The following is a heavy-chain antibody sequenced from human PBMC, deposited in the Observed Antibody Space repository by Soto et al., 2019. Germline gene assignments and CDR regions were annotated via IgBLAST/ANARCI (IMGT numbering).Heavy chain of an antibody. Sequence: ASVQVSCKASGYTFTSYYMHWVRQAPGQGLEWMGIINPSGGSTSYAQKFQGRVTMTRDTSTSTVYMELSSLRSEDTAVYYCARDWFTMVRGPRDYYYGMDVWGQGTTVTVSS. D-gene: IGHD3-10*01. CDR3: ARDWFTMVRGPRDYYYGMDV. V-gene: IGHV1-46*03. CDR1: GYTFTSYY. J-gene: IGHJ6*02. CDR2: INPSGGST.